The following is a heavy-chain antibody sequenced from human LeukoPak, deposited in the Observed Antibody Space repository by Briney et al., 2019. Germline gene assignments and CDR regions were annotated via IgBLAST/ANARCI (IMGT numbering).Heavy chain of an antibody. D-gene: IGHD6-13*01. CDR2: IYYSGST. Sequence: SETLSLTCTVSGGSISSSSYYWGWIRQPPGKGLEWIGSIYYSGSTYYNPSLKSRVTISVDTSKNQFSLKLSSVTAADTAVYYCARTPRGVSPFDYWGQGTLVTVSS. V-gene: IGHV4-39*01. CDR1: GGSISSSSYY. CDR3: ARTPRGVSPFDY. J-gene: IGHJ4*02.